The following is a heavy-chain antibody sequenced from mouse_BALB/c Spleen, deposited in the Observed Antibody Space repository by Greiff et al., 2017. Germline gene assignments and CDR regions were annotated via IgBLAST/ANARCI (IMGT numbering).Heavy chain of an antibody. D-gene: IGHD2-4*01. CDR1: GYTFTDYN. CDR2: IYPYNGGT. V-gene: IGHV1S29*02. CDR3: ARSIYYDFFDY. J-gene: IGHJ2*01. Sequence: VQLHQSGPELVKPGASVKISCKASGYTFTDYNMHWVKQSHGKSLEWIGYIYPYNGGTGYNQKFKSKATLTVDNSSSTAYMELRSLTSEDSAVYYCARSIYYDFFDYWGQGTTLTVSS.